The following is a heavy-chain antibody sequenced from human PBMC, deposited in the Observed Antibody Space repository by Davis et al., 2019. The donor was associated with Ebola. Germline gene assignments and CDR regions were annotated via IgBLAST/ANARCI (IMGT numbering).Heavy chain of an antibody. V-gene: IGHV1-46*01. CDR2: INPSVGST. J-gene: IGHJ6*02. CDR1: GYTFTGYH. D-gene: IGHD4-17*01. Sequence: SVTVSCKASGYTFTGYHMHWVRQVHGQGLEWMGIINPSVGSTSYAQKFQGRVTITADESTSTAYMELSSLRSEDTAVYYCARDTYSGDLIRSRGYYYGMDVWGQGTTVTVSS. CDR3: ARDTYSGDLIRSRGYYYGMDV.